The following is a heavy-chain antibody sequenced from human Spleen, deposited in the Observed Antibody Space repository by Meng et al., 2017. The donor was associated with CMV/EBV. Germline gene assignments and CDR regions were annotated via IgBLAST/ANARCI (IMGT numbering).Heavy chain of an antibody. CDR1: GFTFSSYS. D-gene: IGHD6-13*01. CDR2: ISSSSSYI. Sequence: SGFTFSSYSMNWVRQAPGKGLEWVSSISSSSSYIYYADSVKGRFTISRDNAKNSLYLQMNSLRAEDTAVYYCARGAAAAERPRYFDYWGQGTLVTVSS. V-gene: IGHV3-21*01. CDR3: ARGAAAAERPRYFDY. J-gene: IGHJ4*02.